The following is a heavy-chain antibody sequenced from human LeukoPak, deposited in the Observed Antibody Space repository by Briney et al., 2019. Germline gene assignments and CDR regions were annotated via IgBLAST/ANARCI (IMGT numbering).Heavy chain of an antibody. D-gene: IGHD3-22*01. V-gene: IGHV1-18*01. CDR1: GYTFTSYG. J-gene: IGHJ4*02. CDR2: FSAYNGNT. Sequence: VASVKVSCKASGYTFTSYGISWVRQAPGQGLEWMGWFSAYNGNTNYAQKFQGRVTMTTDTSTSTAYMELRSLRSDDTAVYYCARDGYHYDTSGYPDYWGQGTLVTVSS. CDR3: ARDGYHYDTSGYPDY.